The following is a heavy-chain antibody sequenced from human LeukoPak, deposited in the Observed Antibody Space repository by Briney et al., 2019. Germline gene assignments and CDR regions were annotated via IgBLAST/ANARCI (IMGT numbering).Heavy chain of an antibody. D-gene: IGHD2-2*01. V-gene: IGHV1-2*06. CDR2: IKPKSGAT. J-gene: IGHJ5*02. CDR3: ARDPWGGDIVVVPAAIHDP. Sequence: ASVKVSCKASGYTFTDYPIHWVRQAPGQGLEWMGRIKPKSGATNYAQRFQGRVTMTRDTSTSTAYMELSRLRSDDTAVFYCARDPWGGDIVVVPAAIHDPWGQGTLVTVSS. CDR1: GYTFTDYP.